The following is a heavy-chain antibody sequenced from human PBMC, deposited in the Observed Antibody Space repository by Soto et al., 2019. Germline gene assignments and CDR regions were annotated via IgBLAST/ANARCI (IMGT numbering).Heavy chain of an antibody. CDR1: GGSISSSSYY. Sequence: QLQLQESGPGLVKPSETLSLTCTVSGGSISSSSYYWGWIRQPPGKGLEWIGSIYYSGNTYYNPSLKSRVTLSVDTSKNQISLKLSSVTAADTAEYYCARQEGHWYFDLCGRGTLVTVSS. CDR2: IYYSGNT. V-gene: IGHV4-39*01. CDR3: ARQEGHWYFDL. J-gene: IGHJ2*01.